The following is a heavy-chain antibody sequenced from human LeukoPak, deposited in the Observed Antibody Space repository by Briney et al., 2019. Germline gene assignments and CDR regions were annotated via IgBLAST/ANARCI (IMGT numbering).Heavy chain of an antibody. CDR3: ARDLISPTVTTGYYFDY. CDR2: IKQDGSEK. D-gene: IGHD4-17*01. CDR1: GFTFSSYW. J-gene: IGHJ4*02. V-gene: IGHV3-7*01. Sequence: GGSLRLSCAASGFTFSSYWMSWVRQAPGKGLEWVANIKQDGSEKYYVDSVEGRFTISRDNAKNSLYLQMNSLRAEDTAVYYCARDLISPTVTTGYYFDYWGQGTLVTVSS.